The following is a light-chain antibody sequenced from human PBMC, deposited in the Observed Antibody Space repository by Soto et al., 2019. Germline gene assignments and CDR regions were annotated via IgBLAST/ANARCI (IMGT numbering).Light chain of an antibody. CDR3: QQYEKPPYT. J-gene: IGKJ2*01. CDR1: QDITNY. Sequence: DIQMTQSPSSLSASVGDRVNITCQASQDITNYLNWFKQKPGKAPKVLISEASYLKTGVPSRFSGNQSGTDFTFTISNLQPEDIPTYYCQQYEKPPYTFGQGTKVEIK. V-gene: IGKV1-33*01. CDR2: EAS.